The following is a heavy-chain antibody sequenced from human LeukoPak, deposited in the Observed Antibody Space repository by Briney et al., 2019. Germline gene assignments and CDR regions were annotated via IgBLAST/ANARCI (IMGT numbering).Heavy chain of an antibody. V-gene: IGHV3-53*01. CDR3: ARGGYHAYYLDY. J-gene: IGHJ4*02. Sequence: GGSLRLSCAASGFTVSSNYMSWVRQAPGKGLEWVSVIYSGGSTYYADSVKGRFTISRDNAKNTLYLQMNSLRAEDTAVYYCARGGYHAYYLDYWGQGSLVTVSS. CDR2: IYSGGST. CDR1: GFTVSSNY. D-gene: IGHD5-18*01.